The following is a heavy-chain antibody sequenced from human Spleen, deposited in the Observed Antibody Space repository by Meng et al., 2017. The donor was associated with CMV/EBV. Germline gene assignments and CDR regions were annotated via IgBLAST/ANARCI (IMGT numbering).Heavy chain of an antibody. V-gene: IGHV4-59*08. D-gene: IGHD3-10*01. CDR3: ARVTLAYGSGSSTDYYYYGMDV. CDR2: IYYSGST. Sequence: SETLSLTCTVSGGSISSYYWSWIRQPPGKGLEWIGYIYYSGSTNYNPSLKSRVTISVDTSKNQFSLKLSSVTAADTAVYYCARVTLAYGSGSSTDYYYYGMDVWGQGTTVTVSS. CDR1: GGSISSYY. J-gene: IGHJ6*02.